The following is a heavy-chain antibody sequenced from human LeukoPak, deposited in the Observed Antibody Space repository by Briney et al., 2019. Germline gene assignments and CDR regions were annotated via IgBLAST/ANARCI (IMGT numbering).Heavy chain of an antibody. CDR3: ARVGPSGTVDY. CDR2: INEDGSVR. D-gene: IGHD6-13*01. CDR1: EFTFSISW. J-gene: IGHJ4*02. Sequence: GGSLRLSCAASEFTFSISWMTWVRQAPGKGLEWMANINEDGSVRNYVDSVKGRFTISRDNAKNSLYLQMNSLRVEDTAVYYCARVGPSGTVDYWGQGTLVTVSS. V-gene: IGHV3-7*01.